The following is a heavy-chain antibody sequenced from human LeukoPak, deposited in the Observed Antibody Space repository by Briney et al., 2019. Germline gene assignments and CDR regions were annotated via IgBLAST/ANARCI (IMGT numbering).Heavy chain of an antibody. CDR2: IRYDGSKE. CDR3: AKDHGYSYGYPDY. V-gene: IGHV3-30*02. CDR1: GFTFTSYG. D-gene: IGHD5-18*01. Sequence: GGSMRLSCAASGFTFTSYGMHWVRQAAGKGLEWVAFIRYDGSKEYYADSVKGRFTISRDNSKNTLFLQMNSLRAEDTAVYYCAKDHGYSYGYPDYWGQGTLVTVSS. J-gene: IGHJ4*02.